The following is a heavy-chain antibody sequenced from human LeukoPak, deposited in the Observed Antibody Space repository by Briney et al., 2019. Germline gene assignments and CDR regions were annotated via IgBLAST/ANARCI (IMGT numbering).Heavy chain of an antibody. CDR1: GDSVSRSDSY. CDR2: IYYSGRT. CDR3: ARRRYYDGSGYLE. D-gene: IGHD3-22*01. J-gene: IGHJ1*01. V-gene: IGHV4-39*01. Sequence: SETLSLTCSVSGDSVSRSDSYWDWIRQPPGKGLEWIGTIYYSGRTYYSPSLKSRVTMSVVPSNNRFSLNLRSVTAADTAVYYCARRRYYDGSGYLEWGQGTLLSVSS.